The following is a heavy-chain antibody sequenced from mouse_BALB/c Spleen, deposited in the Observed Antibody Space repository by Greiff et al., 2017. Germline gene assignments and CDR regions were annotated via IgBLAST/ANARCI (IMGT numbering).Heavy chain of an antibody. CDR2: IYPGNSDT. Sequence: EVQLQESGTVLARPGASVKMSCKASGYSFTSYWMHWVKQRPGQGLEWIGAIYPGNSDTSYNQKFKGKAKLTAVTSASTAYMELSSLTNEDSAVYYCTREKDSTMTWYFDVWGAGTTVTVSS. CDR1: GYSFTSYW. V-gene: IGHV1-5*01. J-gene: IGHJ1*01. CDR3: TREKDSTMTWYFDV. D-gene: IGHD2-4*01.